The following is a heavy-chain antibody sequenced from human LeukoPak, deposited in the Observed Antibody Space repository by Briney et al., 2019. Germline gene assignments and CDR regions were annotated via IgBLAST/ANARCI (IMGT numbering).Heavy chain of an antibody. CDR1: GFTFSSYS. V-gene: IGHV3-21*01. CDR3: ARDYYDSRGGFDY. D-gene: IGHD3-22*01. J-gene: IGHJ4*02. CDR2: ISSSSSYI. Sequence: GGSLRLSCAASGFTFSSYSMNWVRQAPGKGLEWVSSISSSSSYIYYADSVKGRFTISRDNAKNSLYLQMNSLRAEDTAVYYCARDYYDSRGGFDYWGQGTLVTVSS.